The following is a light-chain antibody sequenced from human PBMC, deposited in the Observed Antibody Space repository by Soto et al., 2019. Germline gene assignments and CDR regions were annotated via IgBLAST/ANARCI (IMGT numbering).Light chain of an antibody. CDR1: QSISNY. CDR3: QQSYSSPLT. V-gene: IGKV1-39*01. J-gene: IGKJ4*01. CDR2: AAS. Sequence: DLQMTQSPSSLSASVGDRVTITCRASQSISNYLNWYQQKPGKAPELLIYAASSLQSGVPSRFSGSRSGTDFTLTISSLQPEDFATYYCQQSYSSPLTFGGGTKVEIK.